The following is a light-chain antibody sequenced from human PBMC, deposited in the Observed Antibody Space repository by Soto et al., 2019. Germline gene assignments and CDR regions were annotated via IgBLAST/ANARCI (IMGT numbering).Light chain of an antibody. CDR1: QSVSSY. V-gene: IGKV3-11*01. CDR2: DAS. CDR3: QQRSNWG. Sequence: EIVLTQSPATLSLSPGERATLSCRASQSVSSYLAWYQQKPGQAPRLLIYDASNRATGIPARFSGSGSGTDFTITISSLEPEDFAVYFCQQRSNWGLGQWTRRGIK. J-gene: IGKJ5*01.